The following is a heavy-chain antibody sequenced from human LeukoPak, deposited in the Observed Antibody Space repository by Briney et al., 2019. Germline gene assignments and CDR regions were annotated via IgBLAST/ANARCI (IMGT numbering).Heavy chain of an antibody. V-gene: IGHV3-33*01. Sequence: PGRSLRLSCAASGFTFSSYGMHWVRQAPGKGLEWVAVIWYDGSNKYYADSVKGRFTISRDSSKNTLYLQMNSLRAEDTAVYYCARDGIVVATPFDYWGQGTLVTVSS. CDR2: IWYDGSNK. CDR1: GFTFSSYG. D-gene: IGHD3-22*01. J-gene: IGHJ4*02. CDR3: ARDGIVVATPFDY.